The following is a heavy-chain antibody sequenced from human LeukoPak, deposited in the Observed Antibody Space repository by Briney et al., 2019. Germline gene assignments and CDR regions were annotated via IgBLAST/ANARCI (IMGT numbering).Heavy chain of an antibody. CDR2: INHSGST. CDR1: GGSFSGYY. J-gene: IGHJ4*02. D-gene: IGHD3-22*01. V-gene: IGHV4-34*01. Sequence: SATLSLTCVVYGGSFSGYYWSWIRQPPGKGLEWIGEINHSGSTNYNPSLKSRVTISVDTSKNQFSLKLSSVTAADTAVYYCARGHYYDSSGYYGYWGQGTLVTVSS. CDR3: ARGHYYDSSGYYGY.